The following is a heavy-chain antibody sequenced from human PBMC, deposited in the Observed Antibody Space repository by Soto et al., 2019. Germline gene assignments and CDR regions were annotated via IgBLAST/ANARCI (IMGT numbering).Heavy chain of an antibody. V-gene: IGHV4-31*03. J-gene: IGHJ5*02. CDR3: ARESVVVPAATNWFDP. D-gene: IGHD2-2*01. CDR2: IYYSGST. Sequence: SETLSLTCTVSGGSISSGGYYWSWIRQHPGKGLEWIGYIYYSGSTYYNPSLKSRVTISVDTSKNQFSLKLSSVTAADTAVYYCARESVVVPAATNWFDPWGQGTLVTVSS. CDR1: GGSISSGGYY.